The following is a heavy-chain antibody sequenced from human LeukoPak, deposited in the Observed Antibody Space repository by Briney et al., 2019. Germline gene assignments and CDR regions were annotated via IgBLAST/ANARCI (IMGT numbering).Heavy chain of an antibody. CDR1: GFTFSSYW. Sequence: PGGSLRLSCAASGFTFSSYWMTWVRQAPGKGLEWVSLIYTGGGTYYADSVKGRFTISRDNSKNTLYLQMNGLRADDTAVYYCARGYCSSTSCYVRDYYGLDVWGQGTTVTVSS. V-gene: IGHV3-53*01. CDR3: ARGYCSSTSCYVRDYYGLDV. J-gene: IGHJ6*02. CDR2: IYTGGGT. D-gene: IGHD2-2*01.